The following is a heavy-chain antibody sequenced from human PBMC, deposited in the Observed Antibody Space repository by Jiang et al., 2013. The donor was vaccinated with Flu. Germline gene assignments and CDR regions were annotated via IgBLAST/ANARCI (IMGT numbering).Heavy chain of an antibody. CDR2: ISPDSGDT. D-gene: IGHD5-18*01. CDR1: GYIFTGYY. J-gene: IGHJ4*02. CDR3: ARRWRQLWLPDF. V-gene: IGHV1-2*02. Sequence: GAEVKKPGASVKVSCKASGYIFTGYYIHWVRQAPGQGLEWVGWISPDSGDTNLAQKFQGRVTLTRDTSISTAYMELSRLRSDDTAVYYCARRWRQLWLPDFWGQGTLVTVSS.